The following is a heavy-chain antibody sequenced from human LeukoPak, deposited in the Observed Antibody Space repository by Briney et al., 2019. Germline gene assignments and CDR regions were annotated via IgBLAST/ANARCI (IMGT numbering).Heavy chain of an antibody. Sequence: GGSLRLSCVASGFSFRNYWMSWIRQAPGKGLEWVSYISSSGSTIYYADSVKGRFTISRDNAKNSLYLQMNSLRAEDTAVYYCARGDILTGLGFMGTGYYYYGIDVWGQGTTVTVSS. CDR3: ARGDILTGLGFMGTGYYYYGIDV. D-gene: IGHD3-9*01. CDR2: ISSSGSTI. J-gene: IGHJ6*02. CDR1: GFSFRNYW. V-gene: IGHV3-11*01.